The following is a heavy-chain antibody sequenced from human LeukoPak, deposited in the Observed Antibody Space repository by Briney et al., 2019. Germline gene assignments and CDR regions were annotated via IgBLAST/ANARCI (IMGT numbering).Heavy chain of an antibody. V-gene: IGHV3-23*01. CDR3: AKAMSWYYFHY. D-gene: IGHD2-8*02. CDR1: GFTFSSFA. Sequence: GGSLRLSCAASGFTFSSFAMSWVRQAPGKGLGWISAISGSGDSTYYADSVKGRFTISRDNSKNPLYLQMNSLRVEDTSLYYCAKAMSWYYFHYWGQGTLVTVSS. CDR2: ISGSGDST. J-gene: IGHJ4*02.